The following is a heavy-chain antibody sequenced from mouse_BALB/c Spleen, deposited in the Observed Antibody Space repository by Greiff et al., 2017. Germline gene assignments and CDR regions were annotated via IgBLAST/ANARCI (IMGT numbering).Heavy chain of an antibody. CDR2: INSNGGST. V-gene: IGHV5-6-2*01. CDR1: GFTFSSYY. J-gene: IGHJ2*01. D-gene: IGHD1-1*01. Sequence: EVKLMESGGGLVKLGGSLKLSCAASGFTFSSYYMSWVRQTPEKRLELVAAINSNGGSTYYPDTVKGRFTISRDNAKNTLYLQMSSLKSEDTALYYCARQEGYGSSFYFDYWGQGTTLTVSS. CDR3: ARQEGYGSSFYFDY.